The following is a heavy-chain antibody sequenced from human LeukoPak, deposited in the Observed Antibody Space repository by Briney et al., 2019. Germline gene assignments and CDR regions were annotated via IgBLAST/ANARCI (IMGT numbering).Heavy chain of an antibody. CDR3: ARGRSLAYCGGDCYSSFDP. CDR1: GFTFNHYG. J-gene: IGHJ5*02. Sequence: PGRSLRLSCAAAGFTFNHYGMHWVRQAPGKGLEWVSVIWSDGTNKYYAASVKGRFTISRDDFDKTVYLQMSSLRPDDTGVYYCARGRSLAYCGGDCYSSFDPWGQGTLVTVSS. CDR2: IWSDGTNK. V-gene: IGHV3-33*01. D-gene: IGHD2-21*02.